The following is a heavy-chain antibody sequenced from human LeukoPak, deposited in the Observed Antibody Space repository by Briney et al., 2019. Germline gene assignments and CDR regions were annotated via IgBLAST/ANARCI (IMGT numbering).Heavy chain of an antibody. Sequence: GASVKVSCKASGYTFAGYYMHWVRQAPGQGLEWMGWINPNSGGTNYAQKFQGRVTMTRDTSISTAYMELSRLRSDDTAVYYCARVPGATQAFDIWGQGTMVTVSS. V-gene: IGHV1-2*02. D-gene: IGHD3-10*01. CDR3: ARVPGATQAFDI. J-gene: IGHJ3*02. CDR2: INPNSGGT. CDR1: GYTFAGYY.